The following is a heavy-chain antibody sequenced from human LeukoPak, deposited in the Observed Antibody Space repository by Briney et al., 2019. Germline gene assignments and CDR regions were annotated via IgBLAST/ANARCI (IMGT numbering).Heavy chain of an antibody. CDR3: ARYYYDSSGNDY. Sequence: ASVTVSCKASGYTFTSYGISWVRQAPGQGLEWMGWISAYNGNTNYAQKLQGRVTMTTDTSTSTAYVELRSLRSDDTAVYYCARYYYDSSGNDYWGQGTLVTVSS. J-gene: IGHJ4*02. CDR1: GYTFTSYG. V-gene: IGHV1-18*01. D-gene: IGHD3-22*01. CDR2: ISAYNGNT.